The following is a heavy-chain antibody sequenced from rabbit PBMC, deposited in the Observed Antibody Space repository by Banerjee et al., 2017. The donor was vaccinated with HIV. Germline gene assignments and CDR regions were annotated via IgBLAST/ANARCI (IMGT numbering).Heavy chain of an antibody. CDR1: GFSFSSYYY. Sequence: QSLEESGGDLVQPEGSLTLTCTASGFSFSSYYYMCWVRQAPGKGLEGIACIYTSSGRTDYASWAKGRFTISKTSSTTVALQMTSLTAADTATYFCARGNDYAGDGYSVWGPGTLVTVS. J-gene: IGHJ6*01. CDR3: ARGNDYAGDGYSV. D-gene: IGHD8-1*01. V-gene: IGHV1S40*01. CDR2: IYTSSGRT.